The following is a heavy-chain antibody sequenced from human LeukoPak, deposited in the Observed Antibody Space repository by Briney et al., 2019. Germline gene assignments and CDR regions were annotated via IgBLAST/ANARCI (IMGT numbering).Heavy chain of an antibody. Sequence: SQTLSLTCAVSGGSISSGGYSWRWLRQPPGKGLEWIGYIYHSGSTYYNPSLKSRVTISVDGSKNQFSLKLSSVTAADTAVYYCARVVTHTLDYWGQGTLVTVSS. V-gene: IGHV4-30-2*01. CDR1: GGSISSGGYS. CDR2: IYHSGST. J-gene: IGHJ4*02. CDR3: ARVVTHTLDY.